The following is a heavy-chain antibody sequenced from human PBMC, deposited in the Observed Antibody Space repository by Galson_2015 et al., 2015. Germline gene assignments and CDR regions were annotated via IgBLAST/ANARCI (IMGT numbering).Heavy chain of an antibody. CDR2: ISYDGSNK. CDR1: GFTFSSYG. Sequence: SLRLSCAASGFTFSSYGMHWVRQAPGKGLEWVAVISYDGSNKYYADSVKGRFTISRDNSKNTLYLQMNSLRAEDTAVYYCAKFGLRRVGLLDYWGQGTLVTVSS. V-gene: IGHV3-30*18. D-gene: IGHD3-16*01. J-gene: IGHJ4*02. CDR3: AKFGLRRVGLLDY.